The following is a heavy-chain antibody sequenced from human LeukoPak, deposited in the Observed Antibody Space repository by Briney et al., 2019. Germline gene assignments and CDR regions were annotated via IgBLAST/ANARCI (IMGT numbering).Heavy chain of an antibody. CDR3: ARRYCSGGSCYSFRGDWFDP. V-gene: IGHV3-33*08. D-gene: IGHD2-15*01. Sequence: GGSLRLSCAASGFMFSSNWMSWVRLAPGKGLEWVVVIWYDGSNKYYADSVKGRFTISRDNSKNTLYLQMNSLRAEDTAVYYCARRYCSGGSCYSFRGDWFDPWGQGTLVTVSS. CDR2: IWYDGSNK. J-gene: IGHJ5*02. CDR1: GFMFSSNW.